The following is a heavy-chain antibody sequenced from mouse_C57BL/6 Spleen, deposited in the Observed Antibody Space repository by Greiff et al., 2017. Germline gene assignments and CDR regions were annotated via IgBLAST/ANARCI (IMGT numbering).Heavy chain of an antibody. CDR2: IDPEDGDT. D-gene: IGHD2-3*01. CDR3: TTEGMGPYFDY. Sequence: EVQLQQSGAELVRPGASVKLSCTASGFNIKDYYMHWVKQRPEQGLEWIGRIDPEDGDTEYAPKFQGKAIMTADTSSNTAYLQLSSLPSEDTAVYYCTTEGMGPYFDYWGQGTTLTVSS. J-gene: IGHJ2*01. V-gene: IGHV14-1*01. CDR1: GFNIKDYY.